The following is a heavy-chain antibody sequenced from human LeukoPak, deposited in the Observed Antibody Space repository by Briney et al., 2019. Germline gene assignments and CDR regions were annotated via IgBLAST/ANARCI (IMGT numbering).Heavy chain of an antibody. J-gene: IGHJ4*02. V-gene: IGHV1-2*02. CDR2: INPNSGGT. CDR1: GYTFTGYY. D-gene: IGHD1-26*01. Sequence: ASVKVSCKASGYTFTGYYMHWVRQAPGQGLEWMGWINPNSGGTNYAQKFQGRVTMTRDTSISTAYVELSRLRSDDTAVYYCARVGDSGSLYFDYWGQGTLVTVSS. CDR3: ARVGDSGSLYFDY.